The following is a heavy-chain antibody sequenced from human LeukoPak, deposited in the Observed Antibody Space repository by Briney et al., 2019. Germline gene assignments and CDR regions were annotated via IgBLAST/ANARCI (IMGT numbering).Heavy chain of an antibody. V-gene: IGHV3-23*01. J-gene: IGHJ4*02. CDR2: ISGSGGST. D-gene: IGHD3-3*01. CDR3: AKDGVRFLEWLYERDY. CDR1: GFTFSSYA. Sequence: GGSLRLSCAASGFTFSSYAMCWVRQAPGKGLEWVSAISGSGGSTYYADSVKGRFTISRDNSKNTLYLQMNSLRAEDTAVYYCAKDGVRFLEWLYERDYWGQGTLVTVSS.